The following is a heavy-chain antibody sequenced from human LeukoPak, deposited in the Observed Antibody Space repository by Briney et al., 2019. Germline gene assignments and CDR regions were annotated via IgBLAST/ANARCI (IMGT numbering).Heavy chain of an antibody. CDR3: AKDAGYSSSSFYFDY. J-gene: IGHJ4*02. Sequence: GRSLRLSCAASGFTFSSYGMHWVRQAPGKGLEWVAVTWNGGNNGYYADSVKGRFTISRDNSKNTLYLQMNSLRAEDTAVYYCAKDAGYSSSSFYFDYWGQGTLVTVSS. D-gene: IGHD6-6*01. V-gene: IGHV3-30*18. CDR2: TWNGGNNG. CDR1: GFTFSSYG.